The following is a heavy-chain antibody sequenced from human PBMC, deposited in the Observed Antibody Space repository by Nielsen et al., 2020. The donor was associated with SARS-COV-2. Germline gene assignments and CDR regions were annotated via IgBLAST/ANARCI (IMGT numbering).Heavy chain of an antibody. J-gene: IGHJ6*02. CDR3: ASRYCSSTSCYRSNGMDV. Sequence: WVRQAPGQGLEWMGGIIPIFGTANYAQKFQGRVTTTRDTSTSTVYMELSSLRSEDTAVYYCASRYCSSTSCYRSNGMDVWGQGTTVTVSS. D-gene: IGHD2-2*01. V-gene: IGHV1-69*05. CDR2: IIPIFGTA.